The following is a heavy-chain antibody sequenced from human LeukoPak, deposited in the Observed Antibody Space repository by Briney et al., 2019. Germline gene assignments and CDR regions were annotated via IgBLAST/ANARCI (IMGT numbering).Heavy chain of an antibody. J-gene: IGHJ4*02. Sequence: SETLSLTCTVSGGSISGYYWSWIRQPPGKGLEWIGYIYYSGSTNYNPSLKSRVTISVDTSKNQFSLKLSSVTAADTAVYYCARHILWFGELLGFDYWGQGTLVTVSS. D-gene: IGHD3-10*01. CDR3: ARHILWFGELLGFDY. V-gene: IGHV4-59*08. CDR1: GGSISGYY. CDR2: IYYSGST.